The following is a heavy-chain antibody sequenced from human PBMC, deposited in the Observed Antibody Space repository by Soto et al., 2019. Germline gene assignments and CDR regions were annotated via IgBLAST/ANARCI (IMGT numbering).Heavy chain of an antibody. CDR1: GYTFTSYA. J-gene: IGHJ4*02. D-gene: IGHD3-3*01. CDR3: ARGGRFLEWLLYPFDY. CDR2: INAGNGNT. Sequence: GASVKVSCKASGYTFTSYAMHWVRQAPGQRLEWMGWINAGNGNTKYSQKFQGRVTITRDTSASTAYMELSSLRSEDTAVYYCARGGRFLEWLLYPFDYWGQGTLVTVPQ. V-gene: IGHV1-3*01.